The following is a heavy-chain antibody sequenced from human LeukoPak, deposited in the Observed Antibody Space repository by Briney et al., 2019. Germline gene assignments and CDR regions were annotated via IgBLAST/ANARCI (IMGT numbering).Heavy chain of an antibody. D-gene: IGHD2-2*01. CDR2: ISGSGGST. CDR1: GFTFSSYA. J-gene: IGHJ6*02. Sequence: GGSLRLSCAASGFTFSSYAMSWVRQAPGKGLEWVSAISGSGGSTYYADSVKGRFTISRDNSKNTLYLQMNSLRAEDTAVYYCAKARNPDCSSTSCYVVYYYYYGMDVWGQGTTVTVSS. CDR3: AKARNPDCSSTSCYVVYYYYYGMDV. V-gene: IGHV3-23*01.